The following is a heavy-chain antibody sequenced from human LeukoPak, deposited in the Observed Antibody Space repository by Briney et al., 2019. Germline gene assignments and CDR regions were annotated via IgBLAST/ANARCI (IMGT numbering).Heavy chain of an antibody. D-gene: IGHD5-24*01. J-gene: IGHJ4*02. CDR3: ASDVAYKFDY. V-gene: IGHV3-74*01. Sequence: GGSLRLSCAASGFPFSIDAMHWVRQSPGKGLVWLSRISPDGTITNYADSVKGRFTISRDNAKNTLYLQMNSLRDEDTAVYYCASDVAYKFDYWGQGTLVTFSS. CDR1: GFPFSIDA. CDR2: ISPDGTIT.